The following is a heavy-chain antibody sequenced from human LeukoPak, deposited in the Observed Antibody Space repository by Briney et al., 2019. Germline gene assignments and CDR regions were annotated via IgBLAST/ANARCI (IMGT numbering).Heavy chain of an antibody. J-gene: IGHJ4*02. CDR3: ARFKSSGYYYYFDY. Sequence: GSLRLSCAASGFTFSSYAMSWVRQAPGKGLEWVANIKQDGSEKYYVDSVKGRFTISRDNAKNSLYLQMNSLRAEDTAVYYCARFKSSGYYYYFDYWGQGTLVTVSS. CDR2: IKQDGSEK. V-gene: IGHV3-7*01. CDR1: GFTFSSYA. D-gene: IGHD3-22*01.